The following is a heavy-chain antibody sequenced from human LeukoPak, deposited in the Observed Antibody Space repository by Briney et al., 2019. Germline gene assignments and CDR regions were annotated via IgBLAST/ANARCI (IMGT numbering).Heavy chain of an antibody. V-gene: IGHV4-39*07. J-gene: IGHJ5*02. CDR2: INHSGST. Sequence: PSETLSLTCTVSGGSISSGDYYWSWIRQPPGKGLEWIGEINHSGSTNYNPSLKSRVTISVDTSKNQFSLKLSSVTAADTAVYYCARGRGGTIFGVVLNWFDPWGQGTLVTVSS. D-gene: IGHD3-3*01. CDR1: GGSISSGDYY. CDR3: ARGRGGTIFGVVLNWFDP.